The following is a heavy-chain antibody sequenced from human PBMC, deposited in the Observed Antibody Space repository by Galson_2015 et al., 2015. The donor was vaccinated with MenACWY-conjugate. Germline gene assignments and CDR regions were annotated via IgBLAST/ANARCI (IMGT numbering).Heavy chain of an antibody. V-gene: IGHV2-70*11. D-gene: IGHD1-1*01. CDR1: GFSLSTSGMC. CDR2: IDWDDDK. Sequence: PALVKPTQTLTLTCTFSGFSLSTSGMCVSWIRQSPGKALEWLARIDWDDDKYYSTSLKTWLTISKDTSKNQVVLTMTNMDPVDTATYYCARIRYVPGTRHAEYFQHWGQGTLVTVSS. CDR3: ARIRYVPGTRHAEYFQH. J-gene: IGHJ1*01.